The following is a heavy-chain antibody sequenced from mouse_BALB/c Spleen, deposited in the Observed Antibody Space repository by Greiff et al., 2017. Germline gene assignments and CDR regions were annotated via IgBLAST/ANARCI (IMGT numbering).Heavy chain of an antibody. CDR2: INPGSGGT. V-gene: IGHV1-54*01. D-gene: IGHD1-2*01. CDR1: GYAFTNYL. CDR3: ARETTAAWFAY. Sequence: LKQSGAELVRPGTSVKVSCKASGYAFTNYLIEWVKQRPGQGLEWIGVINPGSGGTNYNEKFKGKATLTADKSSSTAYMQLSSLTSDDSAVYFCARETTAAWFAYWGQGTLVTVSA. J-gene: IGHJ3*01.